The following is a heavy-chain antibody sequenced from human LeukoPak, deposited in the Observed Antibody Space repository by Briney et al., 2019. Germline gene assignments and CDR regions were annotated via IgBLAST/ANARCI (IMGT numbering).Heavy chain of an antibody. D-gene: IGHD4-23*01. CDR3: ARGPLDMTTVVTPYFDY. V-gene: IGHV4-4*09. CDR1: GGSISSYY. CDR2: IYTSGST. J-gene: IGHJ4*02. Sequence: SETLSLTCTVSGGSISSYYWSWIRQPPGKGLEWIGYIYTSGSTNYNPSLKSRVTISVDTSKNQFSLKLSSVTAADTAVYYCARGPLDMTTVVTPYFDYWGQGTLVTVSS.